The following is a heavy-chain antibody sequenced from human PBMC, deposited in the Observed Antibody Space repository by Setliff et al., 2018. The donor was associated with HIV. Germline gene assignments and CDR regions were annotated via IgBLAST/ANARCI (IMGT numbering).Heavy chain of an antibody. Sequence: SETLSLTCSVSGGSISGYYWSWVRQPPGKGLEWIGEIIHSGSTNYNPSLKSRVTISVDTSKNQFSLKLSSVTAADTAVYYCARRSGSALDYWGQGTLVTVSS. J-gene: IGHJ4*02. CDR3: ARRSGSALDY. CDR1: GGSISGYY. CDR2: IIHSGST. V-gene: IGHV4-34*12. D-gene: IGHD5-12*01.